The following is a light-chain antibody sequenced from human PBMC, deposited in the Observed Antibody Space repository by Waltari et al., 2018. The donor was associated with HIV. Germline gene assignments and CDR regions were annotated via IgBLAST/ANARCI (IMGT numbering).Light chain of an antibody. CDR1: QRISSY. J-gene: IGKJ5*01. Sequence: DIQVTQSPSALSASVGDRVTITCRASQRISSYINWYQQRPGRAPRLLIYAATTLQRGVPSRFSGSGFGTHFTLTISSLQPEDFATYYCQQSYSTPITFGQGTRLEIK. CDR3: QQSYSTPIT. CDR2: AAT. V-gene: IGKV1-39*01.